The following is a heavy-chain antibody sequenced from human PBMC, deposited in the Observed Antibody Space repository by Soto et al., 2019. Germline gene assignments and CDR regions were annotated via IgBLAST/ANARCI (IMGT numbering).Heavy chain of an antibody. Sequence: GGSLRLSCAASGFTFSSYGMHWVRQAPGKGLEWVAVIWYDGSNKYYADSVKGRFTISRDNSKNTLYLQMNSLRAEDTAVYYCARDGYGGVKRYCTNGVCYNLRSYYYGMDVWGQGTTVTVSS. CDR1: GFTFSSYG. J-gene: IGHJ6*02. V-gene: IGHV3-33*01. D-gene: IGHD2-8*01. CDR2: IWYDGSNK. CDR3: ARDGYGGVKRYCTNGVCYNLRSYYYGMDV.